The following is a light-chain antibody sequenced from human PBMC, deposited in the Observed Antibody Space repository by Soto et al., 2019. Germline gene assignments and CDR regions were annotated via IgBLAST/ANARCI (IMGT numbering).Light chain of an antibody. CDR3: QQSFSPLWT. Sequence: DIQMTQSPSSLSASVGDRVTITCRASQSISNYLNWYQQKPGKAPKLLIYAASSMQSGVPSRFSGRGSETDFTLTISSLQPDDSATYDCQQSFSPLWTFGQGTKVEV. CDR2: AAS. CDR1: QSISNY. V-gene: IGKV1-39*01. J-gene: IGKJ1*01.